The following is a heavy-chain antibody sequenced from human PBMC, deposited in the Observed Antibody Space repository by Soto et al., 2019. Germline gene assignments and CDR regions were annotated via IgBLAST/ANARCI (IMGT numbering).Heavy chain of an antibody. D-gene: IGHD3-10*01. J-gene: IGHJ4*02. V-gene: IGHV3-30*18. CDR2: ISYDGSNK. Sequence: QVQLVESGGGVVQPGRSLRLSCAASGFTFSSYGMHWVRQAPGKGLEWVAVISYDGSNKYYADSVKGRFTISRDNYKNTLYLQMNSLRAEDTAVYYCAKGDVLLWFGEFDYWGQGTLVTVSS. CDR3: AKGDVLLWFGEFDY. CDR1: GFTFSSYG.